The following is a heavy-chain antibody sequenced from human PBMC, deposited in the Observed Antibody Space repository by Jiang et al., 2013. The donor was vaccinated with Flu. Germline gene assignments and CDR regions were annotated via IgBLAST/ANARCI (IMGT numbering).Heavy chain of an antibody. CDR1: GDTIKNIAYY. V-gene: IGHV4-39*01. CDR2: MFYSGNT. Sequence: GSGLVKPSETLSLTCTVSGDTIKNIAYYWGWIRRPPGKRLEWIGSMFYSGNTYYSPSLKDRVSISVDTSKNQFSLRLRSVTAADTAVYFCARSKMIIWG. D-gene: IGHD3-16*01. J-gene: IGHJ3*02. CDR3: ARSKMII.